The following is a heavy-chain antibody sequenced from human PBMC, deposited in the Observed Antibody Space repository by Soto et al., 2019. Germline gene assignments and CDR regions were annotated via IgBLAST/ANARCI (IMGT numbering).Heavy chain of an antibody. CDR3: AREGGSYYFDY. D-gene: IGHD1-26*01. V-gene: IGHV3-64*01. CDR1: GFTFSSYA. CDR2: ISTNGGST. J-gene: IGHJ4*02. Sequence: GGSLRLSCAASGFTFSSYAMHWVRQAPGKGLEYVSTISTNGGSTYNVNSVKGRFTISRDNSKNTLYLQMGSLRAEDMAVYYCAREGGSYYFDYWGQGTLVTVSS.